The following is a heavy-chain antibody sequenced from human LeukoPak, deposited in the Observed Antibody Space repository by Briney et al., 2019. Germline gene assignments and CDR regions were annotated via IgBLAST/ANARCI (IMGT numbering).Heavy chain of an antibody. CDR2: ISAEGDIQ. Sequence: GGSLRLSCAATGFRFSSYDMHWVRQAPGKGLEWVAAISAEGDIQIYLDSVMGRFTISRDNSKSTLYLQMSSLRTDDTAVYYCAKDQVPMDVWGKGTTVTVSS. V-gene: IGHV3-30-3*01. CDR1: GFRFSSYD. CDR3: AKDQVPMDV. J-gene: IGHJ6*03.